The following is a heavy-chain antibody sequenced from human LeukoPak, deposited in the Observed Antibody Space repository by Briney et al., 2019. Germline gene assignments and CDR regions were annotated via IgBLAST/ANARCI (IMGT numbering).Heavy chain of an antibody. D-gene: IGHD5-12*01. Sequence: PGGSLRLSCAASGFTFSNYAMSWVRQAPGEGLEWVSGISGSGVYTYYADSVKGRFTISRDNSKTTLYLQVNSLRAEDMAVYYCAREKNDIVTTSYYFDYWGQGTLVTVSS. CDR2: ISGSGVYT. V-gene: IGHV3-23*01. CDR3: AREKNDIVTTSYYFDY. CDR1: GFTFSNYA. J-gene: IGHJ4*02.